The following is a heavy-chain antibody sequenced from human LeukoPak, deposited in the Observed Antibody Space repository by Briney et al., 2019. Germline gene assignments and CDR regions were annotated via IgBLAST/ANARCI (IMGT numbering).Heavy chain of an antibody. CDR1: GFTFTSYA. D-gene: IGHD6-25*01. CDR2: ISGSGANT. CDR3: AKGRDSSGRTGFDY. V-gene: IGHV3-23*01. J-gene: IGHJ4*02. Sequence: GGSLRLSCAASGFTFTSYAMSWVRQAPGKGLEWVSAISGSGANTYYADSVKGRFTISRDNSKDTLYLEMNSLRAEDTAVYYCAKGRDSSGRTGFDYWGQGTLVPVSS.